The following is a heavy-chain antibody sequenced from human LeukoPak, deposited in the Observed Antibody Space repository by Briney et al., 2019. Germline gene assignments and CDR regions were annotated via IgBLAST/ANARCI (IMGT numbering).Heavy chain of an antibody. CDR1: GYSFTSYW. J-gene: IGHJ4*02. D-gene: IGHD2-15*01. CDR2: IYPGDSDT. V-gene: IGHV5-51*01. Sequence: GESLKISCKGSGYSFTSYWIGWVRQMPGKGLEWMGIIYPGDSDTRYSPSFQGQVTISADESITTAYLQWSSLKASDTAMYYCARRPRYCSGGRCYLDYWGQGTLVTVSS. CDR3: ARRPRYCSGGRCYLDY.